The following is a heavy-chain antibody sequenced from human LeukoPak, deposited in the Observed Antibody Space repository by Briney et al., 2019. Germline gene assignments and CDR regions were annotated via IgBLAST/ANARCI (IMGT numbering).Heavy chain of an antibody. D-gene: IGHD5-12*01. CDR2: IWYDGSNK. V-gene: IGHV3-33*01. Sequence: GGSLRLSCAASGFTFSSYGMHWVRQAPGKGLEWVAVIWYDGSNKYYADSVKGRFTISRDNSKNTLYLQMNSLRAEDPAVYYCARAGEWLRFNYFDYWGQGTLVTVSS. CDR3: ARAGEWLRFNYFDY. CDR1: GFTFSSYG. J-gene: IGHJ4*02.